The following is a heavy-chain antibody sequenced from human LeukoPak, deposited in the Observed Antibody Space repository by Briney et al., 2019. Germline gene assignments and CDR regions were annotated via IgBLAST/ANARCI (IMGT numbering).Heavy chain of an antibody. V-gene: IGHV3-53*01. Sequence: GGSLRLSCAASGLTVSSNFMSWVRQAPGKGLEWVSVIYSGGSTYYADSVKGRFTISRDNSRNTLYLHMNSLRVEDTAMYHCARDGYYGSGSYWGQGTLVTVSS. CDR3: ARDGYYGSGSY. J-gene: IGHJ4*02. D-gene: IGHD3-10*01. CDR1: GLTVSSNF. CDR2: IYSGGST.